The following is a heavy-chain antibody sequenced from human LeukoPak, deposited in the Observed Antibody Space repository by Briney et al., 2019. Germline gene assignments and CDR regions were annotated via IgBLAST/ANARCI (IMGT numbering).Heavy chain of an antibody. CDR3: AKDSFFRYYNISGYYPPYYFDY. Sequence: PGGSLRLSCAASGFTFSSYSMSWVRQAPGKGLEWVSAISGSGGSTYYADSVKGRFTISRDNSKKTLYLQMNSLRAEDTAVYYCAKDSFFRYYNISGYYPPYYFDYWGQGTLVTVSS. V-gene: IGHV3-23*01. CDR2: ISGSGGST. D-gene: IGHD3-22*01. CDR1: GFTFSSYS. J-gene: IGHJ4*02.